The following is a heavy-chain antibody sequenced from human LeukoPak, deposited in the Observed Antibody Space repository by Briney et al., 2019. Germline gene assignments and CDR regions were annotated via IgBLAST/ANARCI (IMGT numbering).Heavy chain of an antibody. J-gene: IGHJ4*02. V-gene: IGHV3-53*01. D-gene: IGHD2-15*01. Sequence: GGSLRLSCAASGFTVSSNYMSWVRQAPGKGLEWVSVIYSGGSTYYADSVKGRFTISRDNSKNTLYLQMNSLRAEDTAVYYCARARGYCSGGSCLGNPFDYWGQGTLVTVSS. CDR2: IYSGGST. CDR3: ARARGYCSGGSCLGNPFDY. CDR1: GFTVSSNY.